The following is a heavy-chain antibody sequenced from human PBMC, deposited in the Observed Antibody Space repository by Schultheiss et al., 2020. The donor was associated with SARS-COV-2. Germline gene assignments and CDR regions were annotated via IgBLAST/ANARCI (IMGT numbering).Heavy chain of an antibody. Sequence: GSLRLSCTVSGGSINSYHWSWIRQPAGKGLEWIGGIFTSGSTNNNPSLKSRVTVSVDTSKNQFSLKLSSVTAADTAVYYCVRDQPDGYGHFDYWGQGTLVTVSS. D-gene: IGHD5-24*01. J-gene: IGHJ4*02. CDR1: GGSINSYH. V-gene: IGHV4-4*07. CDR2: IFTSGST. CDR3: VRDQPDGYGHFDY.